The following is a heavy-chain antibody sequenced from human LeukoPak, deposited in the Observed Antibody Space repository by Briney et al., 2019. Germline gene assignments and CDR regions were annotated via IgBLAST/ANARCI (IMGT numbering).Heavy chain of an antibody. CDR3: ASSITIFGVVIYLDS. CDR1: GGSISSYY. CDR2: IYYSGST. J-gene: IGHJ4*02. Sequence: PSETQSLTCTVSGGSISSYYWSWIRQPPGKGLEWIGYIYYSGSTNYNPSLKSRVTISVDTSKNQFSLKLSSVTAAETAVYYCASSITIFGVVIYLDSWGKETLSTVSS. D-gene: IGHD3-3*01. V-gene: IGHV4-59*01.